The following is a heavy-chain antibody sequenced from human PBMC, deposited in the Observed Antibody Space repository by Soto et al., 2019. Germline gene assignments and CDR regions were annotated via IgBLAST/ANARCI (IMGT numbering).Heavy chain of an antibody. CDR2: ISSSSRRT. CDR1: CFTFGNYG. J-gene: IGHJ4*02. V-gene: IGHV3-23*01. CDR3: AKVAKSAEVIEYFDS. Sequence: PGGSLRLSCETSCFTFGNYGMGWVRQAPGKGLYWVSGISSSSRRTYYADSVRGRFTISRDNTKNTLYLQMDTLRADDTPVYYCAKVAKSAEVIEYFDSLGQGYLVTVSS.